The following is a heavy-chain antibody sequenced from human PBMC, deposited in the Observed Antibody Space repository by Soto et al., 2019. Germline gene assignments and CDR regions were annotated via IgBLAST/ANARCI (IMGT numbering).Heavy chain of an antibody. CDR2: ISASGGRT. V-gene: IGHV3-23*01. Sequence: EVQLLESGGGLVQPGGSLRLSCAASGFTFSSYAMSWVRQAPGKGLEWVSSISASGGRTYYTDTVKGRFTISRDTANNSMLLQMNSRSVEDTAVYYYAKDLTTYGSSPFDYWGQGTLVTVSS. J-gene: IGHJ4*02. CDR1: GFTFSSYA. CDR3: AKDLTTYGSSPFDY. D-gene: IGHD3-10*01.